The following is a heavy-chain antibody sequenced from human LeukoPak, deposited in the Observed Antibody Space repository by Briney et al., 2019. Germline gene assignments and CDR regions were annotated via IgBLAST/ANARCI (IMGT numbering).Heavy chain of an antibody. D-gene: IGHD6-19*01. CDR3: ARDRGLVFGAVAGTITDY. CDR1: GFSFTFYW. J-gene: IGHJ4*02. V-gene: IGHV3-23*01. Sequence: GGSLRLSCEASGFSFTFYWMSWVRQAPGKGLEWVSAISGSGGSTYYADSVKGRFTISRDNSKNTLYLQMNSLRAEDTALYYCARDRGLVFGAVAGTITDYWGQGTLVTVSS. CDR2: ISGSGGST.